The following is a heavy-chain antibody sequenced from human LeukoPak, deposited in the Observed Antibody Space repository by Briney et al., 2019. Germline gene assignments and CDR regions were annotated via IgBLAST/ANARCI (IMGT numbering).Heavy chain of an antibody. CDR1: GFTFSSYS. CDR2: ISSSSSTI. J-gene: IGHJ4*02. D-gene: IGHD1-26*01. V-gene: IGHV3-48*01. Sequence: GGSLRLSCAASGFTFSSYSMNWVRQAPGKGLEWVSYISSSSSTIYYADSVKGRFTISRDNAKNSLYLQMNSLRAEDTAVYYCARRSEWELPDYWGQGTLVTVSS. CDR3: ARRSEWELPDY.